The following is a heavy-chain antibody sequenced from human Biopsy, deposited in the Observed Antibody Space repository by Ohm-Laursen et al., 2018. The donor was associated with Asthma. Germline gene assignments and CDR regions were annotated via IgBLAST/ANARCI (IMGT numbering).Heavy chain of an antibody. CDR1: GYTFIGCH. CDR3: ARGQKSAGDRWFDP. V-gene: IGHV1-2*06. J-gene: IGHJ5*02. CDR2: INPNSGGT. D-gene: IGHD6-13*01. Sequence: EASVKVSCKASGYTFIGCHIHWMRQAPGQGLEWMGRINPNSGGTNYAQKFQGRVTMTRDTSISTAYMEVSRLRSDDTAVYYCARGQKSAGDRWFDPWGQGTLVTVFS.